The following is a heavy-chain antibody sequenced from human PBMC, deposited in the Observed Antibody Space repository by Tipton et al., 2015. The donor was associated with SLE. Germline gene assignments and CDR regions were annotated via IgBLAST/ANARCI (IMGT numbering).Heavy chain of an antibody. Sequence: QLVQSGAEVKKPGASVKVSCKASGYTFTTYGISWVRQAPGQGLECMGWISACNGNTDYAQKLQCRVTMTWDTSTSTVYMERSSLRSEDTAVYYCARDLTGSPDYWGQGTLVTVAS. CDR1: GYTFTTYG. CDR2: ISACNGNT. CDR3: ARDLTGSPDY. J-gene: IGHJ4*02. V-gene: IGHV1-18*01. D-gene: IGHD1-20*01.